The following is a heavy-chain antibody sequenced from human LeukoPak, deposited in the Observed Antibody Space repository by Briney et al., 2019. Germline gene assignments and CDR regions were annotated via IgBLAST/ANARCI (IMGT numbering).Heavy chain of an antibody. J-gene: IGHJ6*03. Sequence: PGGSLRLSCAASGFTFNSYGMHWVRQIPGKGLEWVAFVRFDATSKYYADSVKGRFTISRDNSKNTLYLQMNSLRAEDTAVYYCARDRREQLVTFYYYYMDVWGKGTTVTVSS. CDR2: VRFDATSK. V-gene: IGHV3-30*02. CDR1: GFTFNSYG. CDR3: ARDRREQLVTFYYYYMDV. D-gene: IGHD6-6*01.